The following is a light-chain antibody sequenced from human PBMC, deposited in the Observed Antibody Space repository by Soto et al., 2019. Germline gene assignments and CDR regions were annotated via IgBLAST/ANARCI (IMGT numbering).Light chain of an antibody. J-gene: IGLJ1*01. CDR2: DNS. CDR3: QVWHSSIFV. CDR1: NIGSKS. Sequence: SFELPQPPSVSVAPGQTARISCGGHNIGSKSVHWFQLKPGQAPFLVVYDNSDRPSGIPERFSGSNSGNTATLTISRVEAGDEADYYSQVWHSSIFVFGAGTKVTVL. V-gene: IGLV3-21*02.